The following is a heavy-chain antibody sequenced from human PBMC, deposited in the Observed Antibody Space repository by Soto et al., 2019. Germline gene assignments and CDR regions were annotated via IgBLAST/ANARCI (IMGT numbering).Heavy chain of an antibody. CDR2: ISYDGISE. J-gene: IGHJ5*02. CDR3: AKDQVTTGWYKWSWFDP. Sequence: QVQPVESGGGVVQPGRSLRLSCAASGFPFSSYGMNWVRQAPGKGLEWVAFISYDGISEYYADSVKGRFTISRDNSKNTLFLQMNSLRTEDTAVYHCAKDQVTTGWYKWSWFDPWGQGTLVAVSS. CDR1: GFPFSSYG. V-gene: IGHV3-30*18. D-gene: IGHD6-19*01.